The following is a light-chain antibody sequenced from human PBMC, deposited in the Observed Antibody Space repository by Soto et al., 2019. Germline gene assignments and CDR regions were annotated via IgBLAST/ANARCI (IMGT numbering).Light chain of an antibody. CDR1: QSISSW. CDR2: RAS. J-gene: IGKJ1*01. V-gene: IGKV1-5*03. CDR3: QQYDRASWT. Sequence: DIQTTQSPSTLSASVGDRVIITCRASQSISSWLAWYQQKPGKAPNLLIYRASTLKSGIPSRFSGSGSGTEFTLTISSLQPDDFATYYCQQYDRASWTFGPGTKVEIK.